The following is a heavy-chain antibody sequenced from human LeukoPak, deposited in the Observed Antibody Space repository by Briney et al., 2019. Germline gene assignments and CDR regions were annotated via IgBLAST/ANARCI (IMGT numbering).Heavy chain of an antibody. D-gene: IGHD6-19*01. CDR1: GYSISSGYY. CDR3: ARDRRAVAGPSFDY. Sequence: SETLSLTCTVSGYSISSGYYWGWIRQPPGKGLEWIGNIYHSGSAYYNPSLKSRVTISVDTSKNQFSLKLSSVTAADTAVYYCARDRRAVAGPSFDYWGQGTLVTVSS. J-gene: IGHJ4*02. V-gene: IGHV4-38-2*02. CDR2: IYHSGSA.